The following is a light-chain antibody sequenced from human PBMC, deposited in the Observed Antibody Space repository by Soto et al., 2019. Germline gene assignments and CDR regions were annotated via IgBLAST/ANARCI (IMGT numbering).Light chain of an antibody. V-gene: IGKV3-20*01. CDR2: GAS. J-gene: IGKJ1*01. Sequence: EIVLTQSPGTLSLSPGERATLSCRASQTISSSYLAWYQQKPGQAPRLLIYGASRRATGIPDRFSGSWSGTDFTLTISRLEPEDFAVYYCQQYGSSPKTFGQGTKVEIK. CDR1: QTISSSY. CDR3: QQYGSSPKT.